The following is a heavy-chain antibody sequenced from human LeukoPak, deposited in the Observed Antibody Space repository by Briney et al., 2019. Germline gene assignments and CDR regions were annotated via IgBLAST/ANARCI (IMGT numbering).Heavy chain of an antibody. CDR1: GDSFSSNSAA. Sequence: SQTLSLTCAISGDSFSSNSAAWNWIRQSPSRGLEWLGRTYYRSQWYNDYAVSVRSRITINPDTSKNQFSLQLHSVTPDDTAVYYCTRGEHGMTVALFDTWGQGTLVTVSS. CDR3: TRGEHGMTVALFDT. CDR2: TYYRSQWYN. D-gene: IGHD1/OR15-1a*01. V-gene: IGHV6-1*01. J-gene: IGHJ4*02.